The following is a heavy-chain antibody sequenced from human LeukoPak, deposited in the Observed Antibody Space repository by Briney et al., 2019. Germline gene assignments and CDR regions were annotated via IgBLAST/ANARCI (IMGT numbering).Heavy chain of an antibody. CDR3: ARGDFWSGYYNPLM. V-gene: IGHV3-30*03. J-gene: IGHJ4*02. D-gene: IGHD3-3*01. Sequence: SGGSLRLSCAASGFTFSSYGMHWVRQAPGKGLEWVAVISYDGSNKYYADSVKGRFTISRDNSKNTLYLQMNSLRAEDTAVYYCARGDFWSGYYNPLMWGQGTLVTVSS. CDR2: ISYDGSNK. CDR1: GFTFSSYG.